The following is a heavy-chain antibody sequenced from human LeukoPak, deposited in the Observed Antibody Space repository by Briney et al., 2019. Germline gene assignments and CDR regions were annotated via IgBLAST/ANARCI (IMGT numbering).Heavy chain of an antibody. CDR3: ARVGYCSGGSCYQDF. CDR1: GGSISSSY. V-gene: IGHV4-59*01. D-gene: IGHD2-15*01. J-gene: IGHJ4*02. CDR2: IYYSGST. Sequence: PSETLSLTCTVSGGSISSSYWSWIRQPPGKGLEWVGYIYYSGSTNYNPTLKSRVTISVASSKNQFSLKLSSVTAADTAVYYCARVGYCSGGSCYQDFWGQGTLVTVSS.